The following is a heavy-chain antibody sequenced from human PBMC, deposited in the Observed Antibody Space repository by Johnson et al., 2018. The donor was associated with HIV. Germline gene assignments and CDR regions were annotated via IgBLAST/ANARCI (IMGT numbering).Heavy chain of an antibody. J-gene: IGHJ3*02. V-gene: IGHV3-13*01. CDR2: FDTAGDT. CDR1: GFSFSSYD. CDR3: ARSKDCSGGSCPDALDI. Sequence: EVQLVESGGGLVQPGGSLRLSCAASGFSFSSYDMHWVRQLRGKGLEWVSNFDTAGDTYYADSVKDRFTISRDNSKNTVNLQMKSWRAEDTAVYYCARSKDCSGGSCPDALDIWGKGTMVTVSS. D-gene: IGHD2-15*01.